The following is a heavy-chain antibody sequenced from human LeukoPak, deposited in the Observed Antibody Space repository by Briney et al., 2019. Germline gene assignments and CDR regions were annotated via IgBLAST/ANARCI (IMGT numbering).Heavy chain of an antibody. Sequence: PGGSLRLSCAASGFTFSSYSMNWVRQASGKGLEWVSSISSSSSYIYYADSVKGRFTISRDNAKNSLYLQMNSLRAEDTAVYYCARETYGGYETDDYWGQGTLVTVSS. V-gene: IGHV3-21*01. CDR1: GFTFSSYS. CDR3: ARETYGGYETDDY. J-gene: IGHJ4*02. CDR2: ISSSSSYI. D-gene: IGHD5-12*01.